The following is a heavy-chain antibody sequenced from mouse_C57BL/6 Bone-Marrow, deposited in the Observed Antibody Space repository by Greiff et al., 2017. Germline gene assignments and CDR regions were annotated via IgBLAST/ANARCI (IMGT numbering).Heavy chain of an antibody. V-gene: IGHV1-81*01. J-gene: IGHJ1*03. CDR3: ARREGDYFDV. Sequence: VKLKQSGAELARPGASVKLSCKASGYTFTSYGISWVKQRTGQGLEWIGEIYPRGGNTYYNEKFKGKATLTADKSSRTAYMEIRRLTAEDAAVYFCARREGDYFDVWGTGTTVTVSS. CDR2: IYPRGGNT. CDR1: GYTFTSYG. D-gene: IGHD3-3*01.